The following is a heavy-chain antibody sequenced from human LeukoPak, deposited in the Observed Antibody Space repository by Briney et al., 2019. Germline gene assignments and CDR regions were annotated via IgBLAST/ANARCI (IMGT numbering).Heavy chain of an antibody. CDR3: AREMTIITYSFDS. J-gene: IGHJ4*02. V-gene: IGHV3-23*01. D-gene: IGHD5-24*01. CDR2: ISETGGTI. Sequence: LPGGSLRLSCAPSGFTFSNYAMSWVRQAPGKGLEWVSAISETGGTIHYADSVRGRFIISRDNSKNTLYLQMNSLRAEDTAVYYCAREMTIITYSFDSWGQGTLVTVSS. CDR1: GFTFSNYA.